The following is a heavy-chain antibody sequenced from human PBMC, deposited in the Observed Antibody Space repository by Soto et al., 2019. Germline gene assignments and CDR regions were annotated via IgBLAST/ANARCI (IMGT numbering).Heavy chain of an antibody. V-gene: IGHV2-26*01. CDR3: ARNLRTGYFFRYYGMDV. Sequence: ESGPTLVNPTETLTLTCTVSGFSLSNARMGVSWIRQPPGKALEWLAHIFSNDEKSYSTSLKSRLTISKDTSKSQVVLTMTNMDPVDTATYYCARNLRTGYFFRYYGMDVWGQGTTVTVSS. D-gene: IGHD3-9*01. J-gene: IGHJ6*02. CDR1: GFSLSNARMG. CDR2: IFSNDEK.